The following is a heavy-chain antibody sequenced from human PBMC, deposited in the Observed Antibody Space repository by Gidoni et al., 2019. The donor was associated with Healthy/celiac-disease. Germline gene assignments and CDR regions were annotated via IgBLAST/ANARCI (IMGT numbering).Heavy chain of an antibody. CDR1: GFPFSSYA. V-gene: IGHV3-30*04. Sequence: QVQLVESGGGVVQPGRSLRLSCAASGFPFSSYAMHWVRQAPGKGLEWVAVISYDGSNKYYADSVKGRFTISRDNSKNTLYLQMNSLRAEDTAVYYCARGPSYYDSSGYPHPWGQGTLVTVSS. CDR2: ISYDGSNK. J-gene: IGHJ5*02. CDR3: ARGPSYYDSSGYPHP. D-gene: IGHD3-22*01.